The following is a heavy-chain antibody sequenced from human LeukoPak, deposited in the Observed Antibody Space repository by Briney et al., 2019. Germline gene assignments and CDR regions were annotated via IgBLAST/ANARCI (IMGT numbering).Heavy chain of an antibody. CDR3: AKDMGYSSSWYAFDY. V-gene: IGHV4-4*02. Sequence: SGTLSLTCAVSGDSISSSNWWSWVRQPPGQGLEWIGEISHSGSTNYNPSLKSRVTISVDTSKNQFSLKLSSVTAADTALYYCAKDMGYSSSWYAFDYWGQGTLVTVSS. CDR1: GDSISSSNW. CDR2: ISHSGST. J-gene: IGHJ4*02. D-gene: IGHD6-13*01.